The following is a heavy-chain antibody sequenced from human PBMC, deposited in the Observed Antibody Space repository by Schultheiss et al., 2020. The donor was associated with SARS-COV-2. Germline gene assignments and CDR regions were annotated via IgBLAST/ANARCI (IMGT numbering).Heavy chain of an antibody. CDR2: INPNSGGT. D-gene: IGHD2-15*01. CDR1: GYTFTGYY. J-gene: IGHJ6*01. V-gene: IGHV1-2*06. Sequence: ASVKVSCKASGYTFTGYYMHWVRQAPGQGLEWMGRINPNSGGTNYAQKFQGRVTITADKSTTTAYMELTSLRSDDTAVYYCARDGVVEGAIWSYNYGLDVWRQGTTVTISS. CDR3: ARDGVVEGAIWSYNYGLDV.